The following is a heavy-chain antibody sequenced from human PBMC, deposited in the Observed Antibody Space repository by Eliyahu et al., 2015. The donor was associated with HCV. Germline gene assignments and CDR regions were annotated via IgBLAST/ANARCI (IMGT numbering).Heavy chain of an antibody. CDR3: ARVLTSSYHIPLVVAYDY. CDR1: GYTFTGYY. D-gene: IGHD2-21*01. Sequence: QVQLVQSGAEVKKPGASVKVSCKASGYTFTGYYMHWVRQAPGQGLEWMGWINPNSGGTNYAQKFQGRVTMTRDTSISTAYMELSRLRSDDTAVYYCARVLTSSYHIPLVVAYDYWGQGTLVTVSS. V-gene: IGHV1-2*02. CDR2: INPNSGGT. J-gene: IGHJ4*02.